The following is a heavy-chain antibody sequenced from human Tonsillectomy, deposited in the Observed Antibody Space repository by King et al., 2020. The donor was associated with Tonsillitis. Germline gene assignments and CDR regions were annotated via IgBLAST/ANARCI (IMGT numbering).Heavy chain of an antibody. Sequence: VQLVESGGGVVQPGRSLRLSCAASGFTFSSYGMHWVRQAPGKGLEWVAVISYDGSNKYYADSVKGRFTISRDNSKNTLDLQMNSLRAEDTAVYYCAKDQLDCSGGTCYPYYYYYYGMDVWGQGTTVTVSS. J-gene: IGHJ6*02. V-gene: IGHV3-30*18. D-gene: IGHD2-15*01. CDR2: ISYDGSNK. CDR3: AKDQLDCSGGTCYPYYYYYYGMDV. CDR1: GFTFSSYG.